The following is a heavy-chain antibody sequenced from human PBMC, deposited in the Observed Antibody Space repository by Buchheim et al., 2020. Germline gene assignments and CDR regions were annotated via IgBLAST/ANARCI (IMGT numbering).Heavy chain of an antibody. Sequence: QVQLQESGPGLVKPSETLSLTCTVSGGSISSSSYYWGWIRQPPGKGLEWIGSIYYSGDTYNTPSLKSRVTMSIDTSKSQLSLNLSSVTAADTAVYYCARLFNYMDVWGKGTT. CDR2: IYYSGDT. J-gene: IGHJ6*03. V-gene: IGHV4-39*01. CDR1: GGSISSSSYY. CDR3: ARLFNYMDV.